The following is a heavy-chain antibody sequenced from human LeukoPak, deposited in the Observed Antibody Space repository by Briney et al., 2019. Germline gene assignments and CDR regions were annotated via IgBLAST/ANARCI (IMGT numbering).Heavy chain of an antibody. CDR3: ASELMVVTPHYFDY. CDR2: INHSGST. CDR1: GGSFSGYY. D-gene: IGHD4-23*01. V-gene: IGHV4-34*01. J-gene: IGHJ4*02. Sequence: PSETLSLTCAVYGGSFSGYYWSWIRQPPGKGLEWIGEINHSGSTNYNPSLKSRVTISVDTSKNQFSLKLSSVTAADSAVYYCASELMVVTPHYFDYWGQGTLVTVSS.